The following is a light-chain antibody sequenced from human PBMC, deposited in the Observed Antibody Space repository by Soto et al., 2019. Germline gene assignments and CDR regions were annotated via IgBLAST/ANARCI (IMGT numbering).Light chain of an antibody. V-gene: IGKV3-20*01. CDR2: GAS. CDR1: QTVSSTY. CDR3: LQYGSSPLFT. J-gene: IGKJ3*01. Sequence: EIVLTQSPGTLSLSPGERATLSCRASQTVSSTYLAWYQQKPGQAPRLLIFGASIRATGIPDRFSGSGSGTDFSLTINRLEPEDFAVYYCLQYGSSPLFTFGPGTKVDIK.